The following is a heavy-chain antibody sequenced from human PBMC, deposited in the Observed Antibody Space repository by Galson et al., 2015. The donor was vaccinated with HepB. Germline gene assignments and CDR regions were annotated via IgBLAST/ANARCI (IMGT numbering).Heavy chain of an antibody. J-gene: IGHJ4*02. V-gene: IGHV4-61*01. Sequence: SETLSLTCTVSGGSVSSGSYYWSWIRQPPGKGLEWIGYIYYSGSTNYNPSLKSRVTISVDTSKNQFSLKLSSVTAADTAVYYCAREGIAAAGTFGHWGQGTLVTVSS. CDR3: AREGIAAAGTFGH. D-gene: IGHD6-13*01. CDR2: IYYSGST. CDR1: GGSVSSGSYY.